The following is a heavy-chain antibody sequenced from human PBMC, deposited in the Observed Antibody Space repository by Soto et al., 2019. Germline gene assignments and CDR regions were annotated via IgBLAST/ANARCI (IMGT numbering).Heavy chain of an antibody. J-gene: IGHJ4*02. CDR2: IYHSGST. V-gene: IGHV4-4*02. D-gene: IGHD6-13*01. Sequence: SETLSLTCAVSGGSINNTNWWSWVRQPPGKGLEWIGEIYHSGSTNYNPSLKSRVTISVDKSKNQFSLKLSSVTAADTAVYYCARAVRAGIAAAGPPDYWGQGTLVTVSS. CDR3: ARAVRAGIAAAGPPDY. CDR1: GGSINNTNW.